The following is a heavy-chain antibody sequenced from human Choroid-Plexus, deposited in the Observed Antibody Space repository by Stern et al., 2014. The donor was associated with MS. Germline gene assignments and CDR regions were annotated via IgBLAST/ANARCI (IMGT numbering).Heavy chain of an antibody. Sequence: VQLVGSGGGVVQPGRPLRLSCVASGFTFGSCAMHWVRQAPGKGLEWGAGVSYDGSNKYYADSVKGRFTISRDNSQNTLYMQMSSLRPEDTAVYYCAKDRQYLTYFFDHWGQGSLVTVSS. CDR1: GFTFGSCA. J-gene: IGHJ5*02. CDR2: VSYDGSNK. V-gene: IGHV3-30*18. D-gene: IGHD2/OR15-2a*01. CDR3: AKDRQYLTYFFDH.